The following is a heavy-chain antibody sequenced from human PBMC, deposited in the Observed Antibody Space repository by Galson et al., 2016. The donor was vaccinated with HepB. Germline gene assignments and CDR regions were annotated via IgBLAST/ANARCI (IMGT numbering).Heavy chain of an antibody. Sequence: SLRLSCAASGFTFTTYWMSWVRQAPGKGLEWVANIKQDGSEKDYVGSVKGRFTISRDNAKNSLFLQMNNLRGEDTAVYYWVRTRVYSADGTDYEAFDIWGQGTMVTVSS. J-gene: IGHJ3*02. CDR3: VRTRVYSADGTDYEAFDI. V-gene: IGHV3-7*01. CDR2: IKQDGSEK. D-gene: IGHD6-13*01. CDR1: GFTFTTYW.